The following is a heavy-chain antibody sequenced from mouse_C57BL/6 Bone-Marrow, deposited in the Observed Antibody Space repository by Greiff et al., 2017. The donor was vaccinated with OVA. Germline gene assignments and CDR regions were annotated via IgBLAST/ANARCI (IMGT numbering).Heavy chain of an antibody. CDR1: GFSFNTYA. V-gene: IGHV10-1*01. CDR3: VRHGYYAMDY. J-gene: IGHJ4*01. CDR2: IRSKSNNYAT. Sequence: EVQGVESGGGLVQPKGSLKLSCAASGFSFNTYAMNWVRQAPGKGLEWVARIRSKSNNYATYYADSVKDRFTISRDDSESMLYLQMNNLKTEDTARYYCVRHGYYAMDYWGQGTSVTVSS.